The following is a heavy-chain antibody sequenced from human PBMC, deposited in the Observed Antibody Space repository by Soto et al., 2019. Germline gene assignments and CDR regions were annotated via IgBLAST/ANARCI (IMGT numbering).Heavy chain of an antibody. D-gene: IGHD3-9*01. Sequence: PSETLSLTCDVSGSSISSGYYWGWIRQPPGRRLEWVGSIYHRGDTYYNPSLKSRVTISVDTSKNHFSLNLNSVSAPDTAVYYCTRLTFNWFDPWGQGTLVTVSS. J-gene: IGHJ5*02. V-gene: IGHV4-38-2*01. CDR3: TRLTFNWFDP. CDR2: IYHRGDT. CDR1: GSSISSGYY.